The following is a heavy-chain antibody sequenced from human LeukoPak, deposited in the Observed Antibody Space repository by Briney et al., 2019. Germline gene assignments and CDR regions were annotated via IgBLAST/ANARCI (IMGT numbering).Heavy chain of an antibody. D-gene: IGHD4-17*01. V-gene: IGHV1-69*05. J-gene: IGHJ4*02. CDR1: GGTFSSYA. CDR2: IIPIFGTA. CDR3: ARTYGDYPGVLDY. Sequence: GASVKVSCKASGGTFSSYAICWVRQAPGQGLEWMGGIIPIFGTANYAQKFQGRVTITTDESTSTAYMELSSLRSEDTAVYYCARTYGDYPGVLDYWGQGTLVTVSS.